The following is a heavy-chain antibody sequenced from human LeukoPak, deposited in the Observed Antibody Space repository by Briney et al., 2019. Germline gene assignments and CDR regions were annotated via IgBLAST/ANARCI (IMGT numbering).Heavy chain of an antibody. CDR3: ARDHLVGATTWVDY. V-gene: IGHV3-33*08. J-gene: IGHJ4*02. CDR2: IWYDGSNK. Sequence: PGGSLRLSCEASGFTFSSYGMHWVRQAPGKGLEWVAVIWYDGSNKYYADSVKGRFTISRDNSKNTLYLQMNSLRAEDTAVYYCARDHLVGATTWVDYWGQGTLVTVSS. D-gene: IGHD1-26*01. CDR1: GFTFSSYG.